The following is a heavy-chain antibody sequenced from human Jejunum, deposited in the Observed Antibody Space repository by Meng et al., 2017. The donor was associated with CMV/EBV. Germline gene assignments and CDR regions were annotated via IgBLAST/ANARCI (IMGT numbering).Heavy chain of an antibody. CDR1: SGSLSSSSNY. V-gene: IGHV4-39*07. J-gene: IGHJ5*01. Sequence: SSGSLSSSSNYWGWVRQPPGKGLEWIGNMYYDGSQYYNPSLKSRVSIFADLSRNQFSLRLASVSAADTAMYYCAFMRGQPRRNYFDFWGPGTLVTVSS. CDR3: AFMRGQPRRNYFDF. D-gene: IGHD1-14*01. CDR2: MYYDGSQ.